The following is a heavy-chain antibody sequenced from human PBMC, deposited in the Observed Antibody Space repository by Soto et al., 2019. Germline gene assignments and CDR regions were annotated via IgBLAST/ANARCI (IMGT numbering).Heavy chain of an antibody. Sequence: SETLSLTCTVSGGSISSYYWSWIRQPPGKGLEWIGYIYYSGSTNYNPSLKSRVTISVDTSKNQFSLKLSSVTAADTAVYYCARVLSIAARDYYYMDVWGKGTTVTVSS. J-gene: IGHJ6*03. V-gene: IGHV4-59*01. D-gene: IGHD6-6*01. CDR2: IYYSGST. CDR3: ARVLSIAARDYYYMDV. CDR1: GGSISSYY.